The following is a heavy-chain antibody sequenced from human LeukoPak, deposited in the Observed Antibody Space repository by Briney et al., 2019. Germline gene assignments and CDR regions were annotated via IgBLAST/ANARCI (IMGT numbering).Heavy chain of an antibody. CDR2: IYYSGST. J-gene: IGHJ4*02. CDR3: ARDTSYYDILTGFHKPGYFDY. Sequence: SETLSLTCTVSGGSIRSYYWSWIRQPPGKGLEWIGYIYYSGSTNYNPSLKSRVTISGDTSKNQFSLQLSSVTAADTAVYYCARDTSYYDILTGFHKPGYFDYWGQGTLVTVSS. CDR1: GGSIRSYY. V-gene: IGHV4-59*01. D-gene: IGHD3-9*01.